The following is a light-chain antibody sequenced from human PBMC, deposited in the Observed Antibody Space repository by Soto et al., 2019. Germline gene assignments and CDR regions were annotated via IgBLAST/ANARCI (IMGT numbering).Light chain of an antibody. CDR1: QSISMW. V-gene: IGKV1-5*01. CDR3: QQYDSYPRT. CDR2: DAS. J-gene: IGKJ1*01. Sequence: DIQMTQSPSILYASVGDRVTITCRASQSISMWVAWYQQKPGQAPKLLIYDASTWNGGVPSRLSGSGSGTEFTLIISSLQPDDFATYYCQQYDSYPRTFGQGTKVEIK.